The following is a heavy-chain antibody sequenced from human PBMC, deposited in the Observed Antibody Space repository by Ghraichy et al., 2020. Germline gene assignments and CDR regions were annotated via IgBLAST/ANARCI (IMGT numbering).Heavy chain of an antibody. CDR1: GFTFSDYD. V-gene: IGHV3-13*05. D-gene: IGHD6-6*01. Sequence: GSLRLACAASGFTFSDYDMHWVRQATGKGLGWVSAIGTAGDPYYSDSVKGRFTISRENAKNSLYLEMNSLRAGDTAVYYCARASDLYSISSGFFNYGIDVWGQGTPVTVSS. J-gene: IGHJ6*02. CDR3: ARASDLYSISSGFFNYGIDV. CDR2: IGTAGDP.